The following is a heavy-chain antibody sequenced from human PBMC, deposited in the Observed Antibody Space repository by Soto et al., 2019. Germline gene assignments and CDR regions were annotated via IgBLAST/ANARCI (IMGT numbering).Heavy chain of an antibody. CDR2: IYTSGST. CDR1: GGSISSYY. D-gene: IGHD4-17*01. V-gene: IGHV4-4*07. J-gene: IGHJ6*02. CDR3: ARHGDYSYYYYGMDV. Sequence: SETLSFTCTVSGGSISSYYWSWIRQPAGKGLEWIGRIYTSGSTNYNPSLKSRVTMSVDTSKNQFSLKLSSVTAADTAVYYCARHGDYSYYYYGMDVWGQGTTVTVSS.